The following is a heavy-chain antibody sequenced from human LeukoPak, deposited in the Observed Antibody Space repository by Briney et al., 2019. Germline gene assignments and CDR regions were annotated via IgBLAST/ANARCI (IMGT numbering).Heavy chain of an antibody. D-gene: IGHD3-9*01. Sequence: SVNVSCKACVGTFSSYAMSWVRQPPGQGREWLGGIIHIFGTENYAQKFQGRVPFTAEESRSTAYMELSSLRSEDTAVYYCARDYEINDAFDIWGEGTMVTVSS. J-gene: IGHJ3*02. CDR1: VGTFSSYA. CDR2: IIHIFGTE. V-gene: IGHV1-69*13. CDR3: ARDYEINDAFDI.